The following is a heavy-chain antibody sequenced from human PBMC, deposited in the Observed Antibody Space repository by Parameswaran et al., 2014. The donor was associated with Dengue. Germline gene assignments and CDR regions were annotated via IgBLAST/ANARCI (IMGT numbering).Heavy chain of an antibody. CDR2: ISSSGSTI. V-gene: IGHV3-11*01. CDR3: ARGETTTVTTYYYYGMDV. Sequence: VRQMPGKGLEWVSYISSSGSTIYYADSVKGRFTISRDNAKNSLYLQMNSLRAEDTAVYYCARGETTTVTTYYYYGMDVWGQGTTVTVSS. D-gene: IGHD4-11*01. J-gene: IGHJ6*02.